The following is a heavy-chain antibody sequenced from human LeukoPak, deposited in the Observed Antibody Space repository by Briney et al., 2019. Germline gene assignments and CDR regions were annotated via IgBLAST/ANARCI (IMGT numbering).Heavy chain of an antibody. D-gene: IGHD3-3*01. CDR1: GYTFTGYY. Sequence: GASVKVSCKASGYTFTGYYIHWVRQAPGQGLEWMGWINPNSGGTNYAQKLQGRVTMTTDTSTSTAYMELRSLRSDDTAVYYCARGGGDDFWSGYPSYYYYMDVWGKGTTVTVSS. V-gene: IGHV1-2*02. CDR2: INPNSGGT. CDR3: ARGGGDDFWSGYPSYYYYMDV. J-gene: IGHJ6*03.